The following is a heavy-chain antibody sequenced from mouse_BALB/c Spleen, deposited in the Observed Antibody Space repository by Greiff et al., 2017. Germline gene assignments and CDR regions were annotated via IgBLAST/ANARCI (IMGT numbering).Heavy chain of an antibody. V-gene: IGHV2-9*02. CDR3: ARGQLGGAMDY. CDR2: IWAGGST. J-gene: IGHJ4*01. Sequence: VKLMESGPGLVAPSQSLSITCTVSGFSLTSYGVHWVRQPPGKGLEWLGVIWAGGSTNYNSALMSRLSISKDNSKSQVFLKMNSLQTDDTAMYYCARGQLGGAMDYWGQGTSVTVSS. D-gene: IGHD3-2*01. CDR1: GFSLTSYG.